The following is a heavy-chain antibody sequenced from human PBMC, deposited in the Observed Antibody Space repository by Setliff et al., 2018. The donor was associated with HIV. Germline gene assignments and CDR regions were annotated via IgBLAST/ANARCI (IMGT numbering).Heavy chain of an antibody. CDR2: IYPADSDT. Sequence: PGESLKISCKGSGYSFTNYWIAWLRQMPGKGLEWMGVIYPADSDTRYSPSFEGQVTISADKSISTAYLQWSSLKASDTAIYYCEISGSPDRRPTWGQGTLVTVSS. V-gene: IGHV5-51*01. J-gene: IGHJ5*02. CDR1: GYSFTNYW. CDR3: EISGSPDRRPT. D-gene: IGHD3-10*01.